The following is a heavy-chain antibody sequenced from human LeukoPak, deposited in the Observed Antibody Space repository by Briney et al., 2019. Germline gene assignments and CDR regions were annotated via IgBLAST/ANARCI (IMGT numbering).Heavy chain of an antibody. CDR3: ARGIEYSSSSNWFDP. Sequence: SVKVSCKASGGTYSSYAISWVRQAPGQGLEWMGGIIPIFGTANYAQKFQGRVTITTDESTSTAYMELSSLRSEDTAVYYCARGIEYSSSSNWFDPWGQGTLVTVSS. V-gene: IGHV1-69*05. J-gene: IGHJ5*02. CDR2: IIPIFGTA. D-gene: IGHD6-6*01. CDR1: GGTYSSYA.